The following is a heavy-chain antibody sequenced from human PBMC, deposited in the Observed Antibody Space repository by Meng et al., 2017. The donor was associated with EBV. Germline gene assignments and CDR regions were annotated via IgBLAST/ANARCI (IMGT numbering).Heavy chain of an antibody. J-gene: IGHJ4*02. D-gene: IGHD3-10*01. CDR1: GGSISSRRYY. V-gene: IGHV4-39*07. Sequence: QLQLQESGPGLVKPSDPLSLTWTVIGGSISSRRYYWGWIRQPPGKGLEWIGGIYYSGSTYYNPSLKSRVTISVDTSKNQFSLKLSSVTAADTAVYYCARSSPVRFGELSNWGQGTLGTVSS. CDR3: ARSSPVRFGELSN. CDR2: IYYSGST.